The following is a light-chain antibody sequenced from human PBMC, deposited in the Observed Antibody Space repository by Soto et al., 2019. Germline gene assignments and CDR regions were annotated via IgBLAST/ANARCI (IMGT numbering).Light chain of an antibody. CDR2: KAS. J-gene: IGKJ4*01. CDR3: QQYNSYPLT. CDR1: QTISSW. V-gene: IGKV1-5*03. Sequence: DIQMTQSPSTLSGSVGDRVTITFRASQTISSWLAWYQQKPGKAPKLLIYKASTLESGVPSRFSGSGSGTEFTLTISSLQPDDLATYYCQQYNSYPLTFGGGTKVEIK.